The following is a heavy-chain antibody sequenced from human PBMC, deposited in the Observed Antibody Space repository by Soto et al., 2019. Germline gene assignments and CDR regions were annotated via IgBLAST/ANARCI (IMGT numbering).Heavy chain of an antibody. CDR3: ARESHYDFWSGYPPPEPKDYYYGMDV. CDR2: INSDGSST. J-gene: IGHJ6*02. D-gene: IGHD3-3*01. CDR1: GFTFSSYW. Sequence: EVQLAESGGGLVQPGGSLRLSCAASGFTFSSYWMHWVRQAPGKGLVWVSRINSDGSSTSYADSVKGRFTISRDNAKNTLYLQMNSLRAEDTAVYYCARESHYDFWSGYPPPEPKDYYYGMDVWGQGTTVTVSS. V-gene: IGHV3-74*01.